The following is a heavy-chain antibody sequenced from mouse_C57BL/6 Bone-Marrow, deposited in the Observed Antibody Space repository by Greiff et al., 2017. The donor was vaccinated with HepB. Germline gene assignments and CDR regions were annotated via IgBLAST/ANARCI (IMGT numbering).Heavy chain of an antibody. J-gene: IGHJ1*03. CDR1: GFSINSDCY. D-gene: IGHD2-2*01. Sequence: EVQLQESGPSLVRPSQTLSLTCTVTGFSINSDCYWIWIRQFPGNKLEYIGYTFYSGITYYNPSLESRTYITRDTSKNQFSLKLSSVTTEDTATYYCARRGLWLRRTDWYFDVWGTGTTVTVSS. V-gene: IGHV3-3*01. CDR2: TFYSGIT. CDR3: ARRGLWLRRTDWYFDV.